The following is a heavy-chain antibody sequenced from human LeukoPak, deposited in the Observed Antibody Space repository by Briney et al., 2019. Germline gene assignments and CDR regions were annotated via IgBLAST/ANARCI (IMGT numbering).Heavy chain of an antibody. Sequence: SETLSLTCGVSGGSFSGYYWSWIRQPPGKGLEWIGEINDSGSTKYNPSLKSRVTISIDTSKNQFSLKLNSVTAADTAVYYCAKHRGAAGWRSFDIWGQGTMVTVSS. CDR2: INDSGST. J-gene: IGHJ3*02. CDR1: GGSFSGYY. D-gene: IGHD6-13*01. CDR3: AKHRGAAGWRSFDI. V-gene: IGHV4-34*01.